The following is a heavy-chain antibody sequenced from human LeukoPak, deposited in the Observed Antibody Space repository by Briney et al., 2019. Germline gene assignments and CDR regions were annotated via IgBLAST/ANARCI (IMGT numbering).Heavy chain of an antibody. D-gene: IGHD6-19*01. V-gene: IGHV4-34*01. CDR2: INHSGST. CDR3: ARGGGSGRLLGYFDL. J-gene: IGHJ2*01. CDR1: GGSFSGYY. Sequence: SEILSLTCAVYGGSFSGYYWSWIRQPPGKGLEWIGEINHSGSTNYNPSLKSRVTISVDTSKNQFSLKLSSVTAADTAVYYCARGGGSGRLLGYFDLWGRGTLVTVSS.